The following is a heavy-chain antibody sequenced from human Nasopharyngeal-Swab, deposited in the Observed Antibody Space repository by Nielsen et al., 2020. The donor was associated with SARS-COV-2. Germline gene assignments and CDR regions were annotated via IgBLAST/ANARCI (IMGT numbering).Heavy chain of an antibody. CDR2: INPNSGGT. V-gene: IGHV1-2*02. CDR3: ARGGYSYGSSYGMDV. CDR1: GYTFTGYY. J-gene: IGHJ6*02. D-gene: IGHD5-18*01. Sequence: ASVKVSCKASGYTFTGYYMHWVRQAPGQGLEWMGWINPNSGGTNYAQKFQGRVTMTRDTSISTAYMELSRLRSEDTAVYYCARGGYSYGSSYGMDVWGQGTTVTVSS.